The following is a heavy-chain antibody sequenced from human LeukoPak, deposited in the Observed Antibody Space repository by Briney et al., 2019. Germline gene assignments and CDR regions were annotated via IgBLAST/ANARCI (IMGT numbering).Heavy chain of an antibody. CDR2: IYYSGST. V-gene: IGHV4-61*08. CDR3: ARLRGEFTVDAFGI. CDR1: GGSISSGGYS. D-gene: IGHD3-16*01. J-gene: IGHJ3*02. Sequence: PSETLSLTCAVSGGSISSGGYSWSWIRQPPGKGLEWIGYIYYSGSTNYKPSLESRVTISLDTSKNQFSLKLSSVTAADTAVYYCARLRGEFTVDAFGIWGQGTMVTVSS.